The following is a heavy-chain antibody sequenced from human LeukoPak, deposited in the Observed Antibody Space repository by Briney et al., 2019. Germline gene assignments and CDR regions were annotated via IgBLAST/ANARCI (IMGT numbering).Heavy chain of an antibody. CDR1: GFTFDDYA. D-gene: IGHD5-18*01. CDR3: AKGPVDTAMVTRFDY. V-gene: IGHV3-9*01. J-gene: IGHJ4*02. Sequence: PGGSLRLSCAASGFTFDDYAMHWVRQAPGKGLEWVSGISWNSGSIVYADSVRGRFTISRDNAKNSLYLQMNSLRAEDTALYYCAKGPVDTAMVTRFDYWGQGTLVTVSS. CDR2: ISWNSGSI.